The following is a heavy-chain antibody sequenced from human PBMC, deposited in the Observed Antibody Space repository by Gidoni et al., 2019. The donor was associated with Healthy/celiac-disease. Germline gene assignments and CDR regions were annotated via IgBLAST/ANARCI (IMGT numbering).Heavy chain of an antibody. D-gene: IGHD4-17*01. Sequence: QVQLVQSGAEVKKPGSSVQVSCTASEDTFSSYAISWVRQAPGQVLEWMGGTIPIFGTANYAQKFQGRVTITADESTSTAYMELSSLRAEDTAVYYCARGVGVTTVPFDYWGQGTLVTVSS. V-gene: IGHV1-69*01. CDR1: EDTFSSYA. CDR3: ARGVGVTTVPFDY. CDR2: TIPIFGTA. J-gene: IGHJ4*02.